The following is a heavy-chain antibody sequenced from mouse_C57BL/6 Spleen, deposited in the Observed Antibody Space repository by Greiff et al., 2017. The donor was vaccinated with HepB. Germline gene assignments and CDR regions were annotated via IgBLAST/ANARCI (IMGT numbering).Heavy chain of an antibody. Sequence: EVQRVESGPGLVKPSQSLSLTCSVTGYSITSGYYWNWIRQFPGNKLEWMGYISYDGSNNYNPSLKNRISITRDTSKNQFFLKLNSVTTEDTATYYCARDWVAYWGQGTLVTVSA. CDR1: GYSITSGYY. J-gene: IGHJ3*01. CDR2: ISYDGSN. CDR3: ARDWVAY. V-gene: IGHV3-6*01.